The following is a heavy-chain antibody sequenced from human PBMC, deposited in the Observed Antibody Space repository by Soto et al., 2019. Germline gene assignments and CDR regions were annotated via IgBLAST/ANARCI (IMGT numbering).Heavy chain of an antibody. CDR1: GGSFSGYY. D-gene: IGHD3-10*01. CDR3: ARADLRNYGSGSLPV. V-gene: IGHV4-34*01. J-gene: IGHJ6*04. Sequence: SETLSLTCAVYGGSFSGYYWSWIRQPPGKGLEWIGEINHSGSTNYNPSLKSRVTISVDTSKNQFSLKLSSVTAADTAVYYCARADLRNYGSGSLPVWGKGTTFTVSS. CDR2: INHSGST.